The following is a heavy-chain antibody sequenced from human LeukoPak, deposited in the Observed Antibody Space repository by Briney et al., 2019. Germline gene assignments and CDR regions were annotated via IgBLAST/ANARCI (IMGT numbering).Heavy chain of an antibody. CDR1: GGSISSYY. CDR2: IYTSGST. V-gene: IGHV4-4*07. CDR3: ARENSGSYREFDY. Sequence: SEPLSLTFTVSGGSISSYYWSWIRRPAGKGLEWIGRIYTSGSTNYNASLKSRVSMSVDTSKNQFSLKLSSVTAADTAVFYCARENSGSYREFDYWGQGTLVTVSS. J-gene: IGHJ4*02. D-gene: IGHD1-26*01.